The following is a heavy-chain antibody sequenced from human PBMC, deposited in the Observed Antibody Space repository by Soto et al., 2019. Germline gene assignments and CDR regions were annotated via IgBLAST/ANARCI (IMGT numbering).Heavy chain of an antibody. CDR1: GGSFNAYS. V-gene: IGHV4-34*01. J-gene: IGHJ5*02. CDR3: ARSGRQQMVRRNWFDL. Sequence: SETLSLTCAVYGGSFNAYSWSWICQHQGKGLEWLGEITHSGSTYYNPSLKSRVTISVDTSKNQFSLKLSSVTAADTAVYYCARSGRQQMVRRNWFDLWGQGTLVTVSS. D-gene: IGHD6-13*01. CDR2: ITHSGST.